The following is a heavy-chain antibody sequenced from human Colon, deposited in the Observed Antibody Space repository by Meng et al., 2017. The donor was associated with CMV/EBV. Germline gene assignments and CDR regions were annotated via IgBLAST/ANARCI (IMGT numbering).Heavy chain of an antibody. CDR3: ASSYYYDSSGYYDAGPPRDYYYGMDV. CDR2: MNPNSGNT. Sequence: ASVKVSCKASGYTFTSYDINWVRQATGQGLEWMGWMNPNSGNTGYAQKFQGRVTMTRNTSISTAYMELSSLRSEDTAVYYCASSYYYDSSGYYDAGPPRDYYYGMDVWGQGTTVTV. CDR1: GYTFTSYD. D-gene: IGHD3-22*01. J-gene: IGHJ6*02. V-gene: IGHV1-8*01.